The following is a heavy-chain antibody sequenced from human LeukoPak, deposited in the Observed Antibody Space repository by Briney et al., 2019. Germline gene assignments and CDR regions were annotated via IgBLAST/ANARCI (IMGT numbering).Heavy chain of an antibody. Sequence: SETLSLTCTVSGGSISSDYWGWIRQPPGKGLEWIGSIYYSGSTYYNPSLKSRVTISVDTSKNQFSLKLSSVTAADTAVYYCARQGPHTFYFDYWGQGTLVTASS. CDR3: ARQGPHTFYFDY. CDR2: IYYSGST. D-gene: IGHD2-2*02. J-gene: IGHJ4*02. V-gene: IGHV4-39*01. CDR1: GGSISSDY.